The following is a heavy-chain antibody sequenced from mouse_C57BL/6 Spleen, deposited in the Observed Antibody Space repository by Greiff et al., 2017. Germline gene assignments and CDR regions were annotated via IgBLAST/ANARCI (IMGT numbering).Heavy chain of an antibody. CDR2: INPSRGYT. CDR1: GYTFTSYW. CDR3: ARGRLFDY. Sequence: QVQLQQSGAELAKPGASVKLSCKASGYTFTSYWMHWVKQRPGQGLEWIGYINPSRGYTQYNQKFKDKATLTADKSSCTDFRQLSSLEYEVYAGYSSARGRLFDYWGQGTTLTVSS. D-gene: IGHD1-2*01. J-gene: IGHJ2*01. V-gene: IGHV1-7*01.